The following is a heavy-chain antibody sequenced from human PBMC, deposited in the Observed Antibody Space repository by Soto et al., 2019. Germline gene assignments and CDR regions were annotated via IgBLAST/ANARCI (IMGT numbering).Heavy chain of an antibody. Sequence: LGGSLRLSCAASGLTFSSHYFHWVRQAPGKGLMWVSHNNTDGSSTSCADSVKGRFYISSDNDTNTMFVEMNRLRADDTAVYYCARPSPSYSASYWAAFDVWGQETMATI. J-gene: IGHJ3*01. D-gene: IGHD1-26*01. CDR3: ARPSPSYSASYWAAFDV. CDR2: NNTDGSST. V-gene: IGHV3-74*01. CDR1: GLTFSSHY.